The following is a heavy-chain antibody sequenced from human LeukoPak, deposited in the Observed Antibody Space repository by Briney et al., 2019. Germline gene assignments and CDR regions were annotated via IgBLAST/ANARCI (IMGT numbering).Heavy chain of an antibody. CDR2: IKEDGSET. Sequence: GGSLRLSCAASGFTFRSYWMGWVRQAPGKGLEWLANIKEDGSETYYLDCVKGRFIISRDNAENSLYLQMSSLRAEDTAVYYCARDATRGGDFDSWGQGTLVTVSS. V-gene: IGHV3-7*01. J-gene: IGHJ4*02. CDR3: ARDATRGGDFDS. CDR1: GFTFRSYW. D-gene: IGHD2-15*01.